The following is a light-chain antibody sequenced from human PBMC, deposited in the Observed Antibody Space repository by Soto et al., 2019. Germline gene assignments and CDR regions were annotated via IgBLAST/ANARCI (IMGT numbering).Light chain of an antibody. CDR2: GAS. CDR3: QQYDNLPLT. Sequence: EIVMTQSPATLXXSXXEXSXLSCMASQSVSSNLAWHQQQPGQAPRLLIYGASTRATGIPARFSGSGSGTEFTLTISCLQSEDFAVYFCQQYDNLPLTFGPGTKVDI. CDR1: QSVSSN. V-gene: IGKV3-15*01. J-gene: IGKJ3*01.